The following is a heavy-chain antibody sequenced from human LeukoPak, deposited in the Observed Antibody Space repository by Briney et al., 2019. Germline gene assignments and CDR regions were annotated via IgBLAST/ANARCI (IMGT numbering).Heavy chain of an antibody. J-gene: IGHJ4*02. CDR1: GFTFSSYG. D-gene: IGHD2-2*01. Sequence: GGSLRLSCAASGFTFSSYGMHWVRQAPGKGLEWVAVIWYDGSNKYCADSVKGRFTISRDNSKNTLYLQMNSLRAEDTAVYYCASDYCSSTSCIGYWGQGTLVTVSS. CDR3: ASDYCSSTSCIGY. CDR2: IWYDGSNK. V-gene: IGHV3-33*01.